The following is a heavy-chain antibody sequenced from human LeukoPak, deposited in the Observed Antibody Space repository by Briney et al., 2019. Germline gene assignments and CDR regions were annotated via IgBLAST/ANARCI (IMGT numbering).Heavy chain of an antibody. CDR1: GFTFTRYS. Sequence: PGGALRLSCAASGFTFTRYSMNWVRQAPGKGLEWVSTISGSGDNTYYADSVKGRFTISRDNSKNTLYLQMNSLRAEDTAVYYCAQVTYGSGTYGAFDYWGQGTLVTVSS. J-gene: IGHJ4*01. CDR2: ISGSGDNT. D-gene: IGHD3-10*01. V-gene: IGHV3-23*01. CDR3: AQVTYGSGTYGAFDY.